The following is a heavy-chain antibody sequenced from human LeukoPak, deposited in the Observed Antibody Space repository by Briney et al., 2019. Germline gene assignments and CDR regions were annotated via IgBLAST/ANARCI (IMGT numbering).Heavy chain of an antibody. Sequence: PGGSLRLSCAASGFAFSSYWMLWVRQVPGKGLVWVSRINGDGTITTYADFSKGRFTISRDNTKNILYLEMNNLRAEDTGIYYCSRSQFDYWDQGILVTVSS. CDR2: INGDGTIT. V-gene: IGHV3-74*03. CDR3: SRSQFDY. J-gene: IGHJ4*02. CDR1: GFAFSSYW.